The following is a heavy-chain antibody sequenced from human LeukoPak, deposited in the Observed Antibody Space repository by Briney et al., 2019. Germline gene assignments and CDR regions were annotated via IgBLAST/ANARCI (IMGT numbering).Heavy chain of an antibody. V-gene: IGHV3-74*01. J-gene: IGHJ6*02. Sequence: GGSLRLSCAASGFTFSSYWMHWVRQAPGKGLVWVSRINSDGSSTSYADSVKGRLTISRDNAKNTLYLQMNSLRAEDTAVYYCARGERQLWPRSGMDVWGQGTTVTVSS. D-gene: IGHD5-18*01. CDR2: INSDGSST. CDR3: ARGERQLWPRSGMDV. CDR1: GFTFSSYW.